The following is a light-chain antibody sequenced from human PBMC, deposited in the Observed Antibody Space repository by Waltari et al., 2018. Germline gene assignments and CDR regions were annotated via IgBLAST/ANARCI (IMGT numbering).Light chain of an antibody. J-gene: IGLJ2*01. CDR3: SSYTSSNTLV. CDR2: EAN. V-gene: IGLV2-14*01. Sequence: QSALTQPASVSGSPGQSITISCTGTSSDVGGYNYFSWYQPHPAKPPKIMIYEANNRPSGVSNRVSGSKSGNTASLTISGLQAEDEADYYCSSYTSSNTLVFGGGTKLTVL. CDR1: SSDVGGYNY.